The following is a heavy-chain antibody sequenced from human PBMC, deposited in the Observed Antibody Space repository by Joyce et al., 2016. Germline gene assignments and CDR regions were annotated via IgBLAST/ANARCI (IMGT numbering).Heavy chain of an antibody. Sequence: QVQLQQWGAGPLKPSETLSLTCAVYGGSFRGYYWSWIRQPPGKGLEWIGEINYSGSINYNPSRKSRVTIAMDTSKNQYSLKLSSLTAADTSFYYCARVDYIDSYFDYWGQGTLVTVSS. J-gene: IGHJ4*02. CDR3: ARVDYIDSYFDY. D-gene: IGHD3-16*01. V-gene: IGHV4-34*01. CDR2: INYSGSI. CDR1: GGSFRGYY.